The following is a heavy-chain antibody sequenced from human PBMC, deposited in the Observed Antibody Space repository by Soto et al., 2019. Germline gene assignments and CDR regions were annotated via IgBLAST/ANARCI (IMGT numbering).Heavy chain of an antibody. CDR2: IIPIFGTA. Sequence: QVQLVQSGAEVKKPGSSVKVSCKASGGTFSSYAISWVRQAPGQGLEWMGGIIPIFGTANYAQKFQGRVTIXXDKSTSTAYMGLSSLRSEDTAVYYCARDSASGYYGDNWFDPWGQGTLVTVSS. CDR3: ARDSASGYYGDNWFDP. J-gene: IGHJ5*02. D-gene: IGHD3-3*01. V-gene: IGHV1-69*14. CDR1: GGTFSSYA.